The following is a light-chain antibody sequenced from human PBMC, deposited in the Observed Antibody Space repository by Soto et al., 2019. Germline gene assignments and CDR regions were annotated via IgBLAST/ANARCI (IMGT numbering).Light chain of an antibody. V-gene: IGKV1-39*01. J-gene: IGKJ5*01. Sequence: DIQMTQSPSCLSASVGDRVTISCRASQAINTDLNWYQQKPGKAPKLLIYGTSDLQNGVPSRFSGGGSGTDFTLTISSLQPEDFATYYCQQSYSTLLITFGQGTRLEV. CDR1: QAINTD. CDR3: QQSYSTLLIT. CDR2: GTS.